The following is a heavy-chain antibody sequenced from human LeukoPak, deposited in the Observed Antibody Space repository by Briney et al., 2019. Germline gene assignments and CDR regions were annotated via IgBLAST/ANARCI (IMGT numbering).Heavy chain of an antibody. CDR2: INPSGGST. CDR1: GYTFTSYY. D-gene: IGHD3-9*01. CDR3: ARVPYGILTGRPAEFDY. J-gene: IGHJ4*02. Sequence: ASVKVSCKASGYTFTSYYMYWVRQAPGQGLEWMGIINPSGGSTSYAQKFQGRVTMTRDMSTSTVYMELSSLRSEDTAVYYCARVPYGILTGRPAEFDYWGQGTLVTVSS. V-gene: IGHV1-46*01.